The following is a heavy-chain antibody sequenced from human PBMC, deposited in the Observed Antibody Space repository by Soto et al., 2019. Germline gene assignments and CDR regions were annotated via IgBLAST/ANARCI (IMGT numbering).Heavy chain of an antibody. J-gene: IGHJ4*02. Sequence: QVQLQQWGAGLLKPSETLSLTCAVYGGSFSGYYWSWIRQPPGKGLEWIGEINHSGSTNYNPSLQSRVTISVDPSKNQFSLKLSSVTAADTAVYYCARGGGATVTAFDYWGQGTLVTVSS. CDR3: ARGGGATVTAFDY. CDR1: GGSFSGYY. CDR2: INHSGST. D-gene: IGHD4-17*01. V-gene: IGHV4-34*01.